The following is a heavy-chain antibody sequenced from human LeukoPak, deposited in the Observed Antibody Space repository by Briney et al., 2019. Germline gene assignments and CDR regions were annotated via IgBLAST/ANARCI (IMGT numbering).Heavy chain of an antibody. CDR1: GGSISSGGYY. J-gene: IGHJ4*02. CDR3: ARVDTAMVTVDY. D-gene: IGHD5-18*01. Sequence: SETLSLTCTVSGGSISSGGYYWNWIRQHPGKGLEWIGYIYYSGSTYYNPSLKSRVTISVDTSKNQFSLKLSSVTAADTAVYYCARVDTAMVTVDYWGQGTLVTVSS. V-gene: IGHV4-31*03. CDR2: IYYSGST.